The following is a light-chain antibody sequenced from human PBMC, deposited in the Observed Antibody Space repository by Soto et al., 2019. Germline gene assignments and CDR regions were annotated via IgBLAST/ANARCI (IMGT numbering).Light chain of an antibody. CDR3: QQGYSRTRT. CDR1: QSISTS. J-gene: IGKJ1*01. Sequence: DLQLTQSPSSLSASVGDRVTITCRASQSISTSLNWYQQKPGKAPNLLIFTSSNLESGVPSRFSGSGSGTDFTLTISRLQTEDFATYFCQQGYSRTRTFCQGTKVDIK. CDR2: TSS. V-gene: IGKV1-39*01.